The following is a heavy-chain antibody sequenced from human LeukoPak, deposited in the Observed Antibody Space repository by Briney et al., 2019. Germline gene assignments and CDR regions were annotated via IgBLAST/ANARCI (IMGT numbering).Heavy chain of an antibody. Sequence: HPGGSLRPSCAASGFTFSSYAMSWVRQAPGKGLEWVSAISGSGGSTYYADSVKGRFTISRDNSKNTLYLQMNSLRAEDTAVYYCAKDPTMVQGVITDYWGQGTLVTVSS. CDR1: GFTFSSYA. D-gene: IGHD3-10*01. V-gene: IGHV3-23*01. CDR3: AKDPTMVQGVITDY. J-gene: IGHJ4*02. CDR2: ISGSGGST.